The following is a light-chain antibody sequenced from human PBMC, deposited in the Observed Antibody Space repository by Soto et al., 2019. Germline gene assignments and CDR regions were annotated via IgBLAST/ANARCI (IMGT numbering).Light chain of an antibody. Sequence: DIQMTQSPSSLSAFVGDRVTITCRARQSISSYLNWFQQKPGKAPKFLIYAASNLQSGVPSRFSGSGSGTDFTLTISSLQPEDFATYYCQQSYNTPLVFGGGTEVEMK. CDR1: QSISSY. CDR2: AAS. V-gene: IGKV1-39*01. CDR3: QQSYNTPLV. J-gene: IGKJ4*01.